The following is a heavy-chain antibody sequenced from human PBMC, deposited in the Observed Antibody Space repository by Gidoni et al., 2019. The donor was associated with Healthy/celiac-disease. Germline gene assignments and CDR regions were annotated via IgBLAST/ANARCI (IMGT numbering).Heavy chain of an antibody. CDR2: INHSGST. CDR1: GGSFSGYY. J-gene: IGHJ4*02. V-gene: IGHV4-34*01. D-gene: IGHD6-6*01. Sequence: QVQLQQWGAGLLKPSETLSLTCAVYGGSFSGYYWSWIRQPPGKGLEWIGEINHSGSTNYNPSLKSRVTISVDTSKNQFSLKLSSVTAADTAVYYCARGPKRAARSLDYWGQGTLVTVSS. CDR3: ARGPKRAARSLDY.